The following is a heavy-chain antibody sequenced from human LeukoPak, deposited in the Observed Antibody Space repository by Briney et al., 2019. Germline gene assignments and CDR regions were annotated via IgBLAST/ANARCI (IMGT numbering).Heavy chain of an antibody. Sequence: SETLSLTCAAYGGSFSGYYWSWIRQPPGKGLEWIGEIIHSGSTNYNPSLKSRVTISVDTSKNQFSLKLSSVTAADTGVYYCARARGGRGVAAADSRDQYYFDYWGQGTLVTVSS. V-gene: IGHV4-34*12. D-gene: IGHD6-13*01. J-gene: IGHJ4*02. CDR3: ARARGGRGVAAADSRDQYYFDY. CDR2: IIHSGST. CDR1: GGSFSGYY.